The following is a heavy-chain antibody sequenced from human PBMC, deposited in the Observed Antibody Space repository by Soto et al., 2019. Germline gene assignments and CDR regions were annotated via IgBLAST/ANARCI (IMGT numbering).Heavy chain of an antibody. V-gene: IGHV2-5*01. CDR3: AHRKSSYYGSENTYYYGMDV. J-gene: IGHJ6*02. Sequence: QITLKESGPTLVKPTQTLTLTCTFSGFSLSTSGMGVAWIRQPPEKALEWLAVIYWTDDKRYSPSLKSRLTITKDTSNKQVVLTMTHLDPVDTATYYCAHRKSSYYGSENTYYYGMDVWGQGTTVTVSS. CDR2: IYWTDDK. CDR1: GFSLSTSGMG. D-gene: IGHD3-10*01.